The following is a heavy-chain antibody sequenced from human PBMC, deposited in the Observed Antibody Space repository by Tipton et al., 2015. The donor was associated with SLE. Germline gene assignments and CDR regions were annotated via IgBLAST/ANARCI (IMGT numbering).Heavy chain of an antibody. D-gene: IGHD3-3*01. Sequence: TLSLTCTVSGVSITTGAYWTWIRQHPGKGLEWIGYINYSGSTHYNPSLNSRGTISVDTSKNHFSLKLSSVTAADTAVYYCAKGGSKHYDFWGRQMGPHAFDIWGQETKVTVSS. J-gene: IGHJ3*02. CDR1: GVSITTGAY. V-gene: IGHV4-31*03. CDR2: INYSGST. CDR3: AKGGSKHYDFWGRQMGPHAFDI.